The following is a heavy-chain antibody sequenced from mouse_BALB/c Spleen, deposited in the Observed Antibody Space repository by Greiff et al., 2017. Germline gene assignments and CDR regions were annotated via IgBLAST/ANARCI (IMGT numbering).Heavy chain of an antibody. D-gene: IGHD2-4*01. CDR2: INPSNGGT. J-gene: IGHJ4*01. CDR3: TRGLRGFYDMDY. Sequence: VQLQQSWAELVKPGASVKLSCKASGYTFTSYYMYWVKQRPGQGLEWIGEINPSNGGTNFNEKFKSKATLTVDKSSSTAYMQLSSLTSEHSAVYYCTRGLRGFYDMDYWGQGTSSPSPQ. V-gene: IGHV1S81*02. CDR1: GYTFTSYY.